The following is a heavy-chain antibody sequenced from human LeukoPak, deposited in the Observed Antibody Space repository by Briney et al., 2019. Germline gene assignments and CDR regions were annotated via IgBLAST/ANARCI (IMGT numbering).Heavy chain of an antibody. CDR3: ARIAVAGSYYMDV. J-gene: IGHJ6*03. V-gene: IGHV3-23*01. D-gene: IGHD6-19*01. Sequence: PGGSLRLSCAASGFNFSDYGMIWVRQAPGKGLEWVSGISGRDYSDHADSVKGRFTISRDNSKNTLYLQMNSLRAEDTAVYYCARIAVAGSYYMDVWGKGTTVTISS. CDR1: GFNFSDYG. CDR2: ISGRDYS.